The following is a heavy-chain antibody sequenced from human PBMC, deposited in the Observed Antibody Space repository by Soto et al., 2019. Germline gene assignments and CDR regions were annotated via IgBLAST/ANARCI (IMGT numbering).Heavy chain of an antibody. D-gene: IGHD5-12*01. CDR3: AKDRSSGYDLCLDY. Sequence: GGLLRLSCAASGFTFSSYAMSWVRQAPGKRLEWVSAISGSGGSTYYADSVKGRFTISRDNSKNTLYLQMNSLRAEDTAVYYCAKDRSSGYDLCLDYWGQGTLVTVSS. V-gene: IGHV3-23*01. CDR2: ISGSGGST. CDR1: GFTFSSYA. J-gene: IGHJ4*02.